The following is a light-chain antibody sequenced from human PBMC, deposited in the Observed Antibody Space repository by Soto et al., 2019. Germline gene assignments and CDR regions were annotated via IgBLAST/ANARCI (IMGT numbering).Light chain of an antibody. J-gene: IGKJ2*01. Sequence: DIQMTQSPSSLSASVGDRVTITCRASQSISTYLSWYQQKPGQAPKVLIYDASRLERGVPSRFSGSGSVTDFALTVSSLQPEDVATYYCQQNSDTPFTFGQGTKV. CDR3: QQNSDTPFT. CDR1: QSISTY. V-gene: IGKV1-39*01. CDR2: DAS.